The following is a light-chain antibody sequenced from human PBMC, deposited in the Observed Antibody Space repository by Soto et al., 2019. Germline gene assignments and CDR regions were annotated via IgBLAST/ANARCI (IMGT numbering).Light chain of an antibody. CDR3: CSYSSSSTFYV. CDR2: QVT. J-gene: IGLJ1*01. V-gene: IGLV2-14*01. CDR1: SSDVGGYYY. Sequence: SALTQPASVSGSPGQSITISFTGTSSDVGGYYYVSWYQHHPGKAPKLIIYQVTSRPSGVSNRFSASKSGNTASLTISALQAEDEALYYCCSYSSSSTFYVFGTGTKVTVL.